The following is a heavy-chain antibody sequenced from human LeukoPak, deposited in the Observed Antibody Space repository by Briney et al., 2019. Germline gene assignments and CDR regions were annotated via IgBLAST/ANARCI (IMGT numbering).Heavy chain of an antibody. J-gene: IGHJ4*02. V-gene: IGHV3-53*01. D-gene: IGHD5-12*01. CDR2: IVASSGST. CDR3: AKGAYDYIEMGYFDY. CDR1: GFTVSSNY. Sequence: AGGSLRLSCAASGFTVSSNYMSWVRQAPGKGLEWVSLIVASSGSTFYADSVKGRFTISRDSSKNTLYLQMNSLRAEDMAVYYCAKGAYDYIEMGYFDYWGQGTLVTVSS.